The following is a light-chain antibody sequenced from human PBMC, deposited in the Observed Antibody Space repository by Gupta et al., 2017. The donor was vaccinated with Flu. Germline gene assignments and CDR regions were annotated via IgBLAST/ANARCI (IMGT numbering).Light chain of an antibody. Sequence: EIVMTQSTATLSVSPGERATLSCRASQSVSSNLAWYQQKPGQAPRLLIYGASTRATGIPARFSGSGSGTEFTLTISSLQSEDFAVYYCQQYKNWPSYTFGQGTKLEIK. J-gene: IGKJ2*01. CDR2: GAS. V-gene: IGKV3-15*01. CDR1: QSVSSN. CDR3: QQYKNWPSYT.